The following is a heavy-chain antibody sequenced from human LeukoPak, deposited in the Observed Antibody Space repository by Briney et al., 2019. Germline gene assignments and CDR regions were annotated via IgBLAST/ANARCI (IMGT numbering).Heavy chain of an antibody. CDR3: ARSRYGYDYDISGLIYGLDV. Sequence: SVKVSCKASGGTFSSYAISWVRQAPGQGLEWMGGVIPIFGTPTYAQNFQGTVTITADESTSTAYLELSSLISEDTAVYYCARSRYGYDYDISGLIYGLDVWGQGTTVTVSS. CDR2: VIPIFGTP. CDR1: GGTFSSYA. J-gene: IGHJ6*02. D-gene: IGHD3-22*01. V-gene: IGHV1-69*13.